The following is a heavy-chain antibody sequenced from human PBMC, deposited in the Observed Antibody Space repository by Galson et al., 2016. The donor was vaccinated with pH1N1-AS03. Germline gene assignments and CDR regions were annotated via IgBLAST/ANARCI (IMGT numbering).Heavy chain of an antibody. V-gene: IGHV4-30-4*08. CDR3: ARGAASPEYSSTYFSDYYSMDV. D-gene: IGHD6-6*01. CDR1: GGSISSGNCY. J-gene: IGHJ6*02. Sequence: LSLTCTVSGGSISSGNCYWSWLRQHPGKGLEWIGYVYKNGNTYYNPSLKSRLTISVDTSENHFALKLTSVTAADTAVYYCARGAASPEYSSTYFSDYYSMDVWGQGTTVTVSS. CDR2: VYKNGNT.